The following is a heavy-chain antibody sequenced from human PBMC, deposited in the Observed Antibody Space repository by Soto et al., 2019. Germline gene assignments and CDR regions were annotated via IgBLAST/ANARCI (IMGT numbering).Heavy chain of an antibody. V-gene: IGHV3-74*01. Sequence: GSLSLSCAASGCTFSSHWMHWVRQAPGNGLVWVSQVSGDGRTTSYADSVEGRFTISRDNAKNTLYLQMNSLRADDTAVYYCVSYNWKYPFDYWGQGTMVTVSS. D-gene: IGHD1-7*01. CDR3: VSYNWKYPFDY. CDR2: VSGDGRTT. J-gene: IGHJ4*02. CDR1: GCTFSSHW.